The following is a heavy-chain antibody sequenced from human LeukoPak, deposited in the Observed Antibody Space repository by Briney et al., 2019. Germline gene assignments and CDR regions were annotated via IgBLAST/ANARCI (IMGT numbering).Heavy chain of an antibody. CDR1: GGSISSSSYY. V-gene: IGHV4-39*07. CDR2: IYYTGST. Sequence: PSETLSLTCTVSGGSISSSSYYWGWIRQPPGKGLEWIGTIYYTGSTYYNSSLQSRVSISVDTSKNQFSLKLSSVTAADTAVYYCARVSSVWMKDYYYFMDVWGKGTTVTVSS. CDR3: ARVSSVWMKDYYYFMDV. J-gene: IGHJ6*03. D-gene: IGHD5-12*01.